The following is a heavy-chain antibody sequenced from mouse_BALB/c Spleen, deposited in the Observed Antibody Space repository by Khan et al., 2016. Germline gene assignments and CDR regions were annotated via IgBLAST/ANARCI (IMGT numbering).Heavy chain of an antibody. J-gene: IGHJ4*01. Sequence: EVQLQESGPGLVKPSQSLSLTCTVTGYSITNNYAWNWIRQFPGNKLEWLAYISYSGSTGYNPSLKSRISITRDTSKNQFFLQLNSVTTEDTASYYCARDGLYGFYAMDYGGQGTSVTVSS. CDR1: GYSITNNYA. CDR2: ISYSGST. D-gene: IGHD1-1*02. V-gene: IGHV3-2*02. CDR3: ARDGLYGFYAMDY.